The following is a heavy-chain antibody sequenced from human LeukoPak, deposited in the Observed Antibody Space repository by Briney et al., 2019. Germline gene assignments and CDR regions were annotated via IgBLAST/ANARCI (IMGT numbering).Heavy chain of an antibody. J-gene: IGHJ5*02. D-gene: IGHD3-10*01. Sequence: ASVKVSCKASGYTFTSYGISWVRQAPGQGLEWMGWISPYNGNTKYAQKFQGRVTMTTDTSTSTAYMELRSLRSDDTAVYNCARGGSYYPGARFDPWGQGTLVTVSS. CDR3: ARGGSYYPGARFDP. CDR2: ISPYNGNT. CDR1: GYTFTSYG. V-gene: IGHV1-18*04.